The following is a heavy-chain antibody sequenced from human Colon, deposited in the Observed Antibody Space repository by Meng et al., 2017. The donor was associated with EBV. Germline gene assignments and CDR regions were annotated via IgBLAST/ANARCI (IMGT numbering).Heavy chain of an antibody. J-gene: IGHJ4*02. CDR3: ARAVGPDCSSTSCPFDY. CDR1: GGSVSSETYY. D-gene: IGHD2-2*01. V-gene: IGHV4-61*01. CDR2: VSYSGGT. Sequence: QGQLRESGPGLVKPSENLSLTCSVSGGSVSSETYYWNWIRQPPGKALEWIGYVSYSGGTNYNPSLKNRVTISVDTSKNQVSLRLSSVTAADTAVFYCARAVGPDCSSTSCPFDYWGQGTLVTVSS.